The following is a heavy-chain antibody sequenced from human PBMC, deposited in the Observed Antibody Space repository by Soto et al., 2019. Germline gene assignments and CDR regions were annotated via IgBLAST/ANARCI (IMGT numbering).Heavy chain of an antibody. CDR3: ARQGTSRGSDYAAFGF. V-gene: IGHV1-3*01. CDR2: IHAGNGNT. CDR1: GYTFSSYA. Sequence: ASVKVSCKASGYTFSSYAIHWVRQAPGQGLEWMGWIHAGNGNTKYSQSFQGRVTISRDTSATTAYMELNSLRSEDTAVYYCARQGTSRGSDYAAFGFWGPGTLVTVSS. D-gene: IGHD3-10*01. J-gene: IGHJ4*02.